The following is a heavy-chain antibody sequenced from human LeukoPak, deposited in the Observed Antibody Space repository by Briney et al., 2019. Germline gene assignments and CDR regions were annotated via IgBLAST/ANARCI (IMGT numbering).Heavy chain of an antibody. J-gene: IGHJ2*01. Sequence: GGSLRLSCAASGFTFSDYYMSWIRQAPGKGLEWVSYISSSGSTIYYADSVRGRFTISRDNAKNSLYLQMNSLRAEDTAVYYCARDLTTVVSAYWYFDLWGRGTLVTVSS. CDR1: GFTFSDYY. CDR3: ARDLTTVVSAYWYFDL. D-gene: IGHD4-23*01. V-gene: IGHV3-11*01. CDR2: ISSSGSTI.